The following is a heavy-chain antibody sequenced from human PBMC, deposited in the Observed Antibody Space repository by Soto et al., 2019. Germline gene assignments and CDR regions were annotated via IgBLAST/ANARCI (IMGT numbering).Heavy chain of an antibody. CDR3: ARAPRGGATNY. CDR2: IYSGGST. V-gene: IGHV3-53*01. D-gene: IGHD1-26*01. Sequence: GGSLRLSCAASGFTVSSNYMSWVRQAPGKGLEWVSVIYSGGSTYYADSVKGRFTISRDNSKNTLYLQMNSLRAEDTAVYYCARAPRGGATNYWGQGTLVTVSS. J-gene: IGHJ4*02. CDR1: GFTVSSNY.